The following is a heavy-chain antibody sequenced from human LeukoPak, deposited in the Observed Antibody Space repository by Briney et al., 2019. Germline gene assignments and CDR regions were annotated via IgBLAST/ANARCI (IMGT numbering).Heavy chain of an antibody. D-gene: IGHD3-10*01. V-gene: IGHV3-23*01. CDR3: AKNSYGHIPPDY. CDR2: ISGSGGST. J-gene: IGHJ4*02. CDR1: GFTFSGYA. Sequence: PGGSLRLSCAASGFTFSGYAMSWVRQAPGKGLEWVSAISGSGGSTYCADSVKGRFTISRDNSRNTLFLQMNSLRAEDTAVYYCAKNSYGHIPPDYWGQGTRVTVSS.